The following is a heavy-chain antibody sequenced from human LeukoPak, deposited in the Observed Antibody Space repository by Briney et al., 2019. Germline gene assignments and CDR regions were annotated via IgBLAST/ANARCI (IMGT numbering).Heavy chain of an antibody. V-gene: IGHV4-59*01. D-gene: IGHD3-10*01. CDR1: GGSISSYY. Sequence: SETLSLTCTVSGGSISSYYWSWIRQPPGKGLEWIGYIYYSGSTNYNPSLKSRVTISVDTSKNQFSLKLSSVTAADTAVYYCASGITMVRGVLETSFDYWGQGTLVTVSS. J-gene: IGHJ4*02. CDR3: ASGITMVRGVLETSFDY. CDR2: IYYSGST.